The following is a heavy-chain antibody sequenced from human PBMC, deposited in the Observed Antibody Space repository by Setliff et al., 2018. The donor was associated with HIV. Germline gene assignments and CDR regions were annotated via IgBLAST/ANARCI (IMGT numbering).Heavy chain of an antibody. D-gene: IGHD3-22*01. Sequence: AGGSLRLSCAASGFTFSSYEMNWVRQAPGKGLEWVSYISSSGSQTKYADSVKGRFTISRDNTKNSLYLQMNSLRAEDTAVYYCARVRDSSGNYYGRVFDYWGQGTLVTVSS. CDR3: ARVRDSSGNYYGRVFDY. CDR2: ISSSGSQT. V-gene: IGHV3-48*03. CDR1: GFTFSSYE. J-gene: IGHJ4*02.